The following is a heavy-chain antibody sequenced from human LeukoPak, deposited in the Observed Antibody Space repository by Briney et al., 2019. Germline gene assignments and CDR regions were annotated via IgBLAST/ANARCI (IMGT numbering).Heavy chain of an antibody. CDR2: ISYDGSNK. D-gene: IGHD1-26*01. CDR3: AKGGVSGSSYSGSYYFDY. CDR1: GFTFSSYG. J-gene: IGHJ4*02. V-gene: IGHV3-30*18. Sequence: GGFLRLSCAASGFTFSSYGMHWVRQAPGKGLEWVAVISYDGSNKYYADSVKGRFTISRDNSKNTLYLQMNSLRAEDTAVYYCAKGGVSGSSYSGSYYFDYWGQGTLVTVSS.